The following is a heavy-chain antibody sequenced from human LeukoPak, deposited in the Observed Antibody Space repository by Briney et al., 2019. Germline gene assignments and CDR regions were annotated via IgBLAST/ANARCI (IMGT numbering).Heavy chain of an antibody. Sequence: PSETLSLTCTVSGGSISSGSYYWSWIRQPAGKGLEWIGRIYTSGSTNYNPSLQSRVTMTLDASKNQFYLKLTSVTAADTAVYFCARDDYGVFDAFDVWGQGTVVTVSS. V-gene: IGHV4-61*02. J-gene: IGHJ3*01. CDR3: ARDDYGVFDAFDV. CDR2: IYTSGST. D-gene: IGHD4-17*01. CDR1: GGSISSGSYY.